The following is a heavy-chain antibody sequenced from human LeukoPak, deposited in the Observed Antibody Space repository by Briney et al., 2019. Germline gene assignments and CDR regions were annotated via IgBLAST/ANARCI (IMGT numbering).Heavy chain of an antibody. CDR2: IYYSGST. D-gene: IGHD6-13*01. J-gene: IGHJ5*02. CDR3: ARGPGRIAQIYNWFDP. V-gene: IGHV4-39*07. CDR1: GGSINNNDFY. Sequence: SGTLSLTCTVSGGSINNNDFYWGWIRQPPGKGLEWIGTIYYSGSTYYKSSLKSRVTISEDMSKNQFSLKLSSVTAADTAVYYCARGPGRIAQIYNWFDPWGQGTLVTVSS.